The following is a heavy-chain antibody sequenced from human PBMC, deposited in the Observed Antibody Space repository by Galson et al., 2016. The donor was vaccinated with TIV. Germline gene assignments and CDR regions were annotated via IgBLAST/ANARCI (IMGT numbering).Heavy chain of an antibody. CDR2: IYYNGRT. Sequence: TLSLTCTVSGASISSGDHYWSWIRQPPGKGLEWIGYIYYNGRTYYNPSLKSRLIISVDTSKTQFSLNLSSVAAADTAVYYCARVHPPDYNSGWYSSAFDIWGQGTMITVSS. D-gene: IGHD6-19*01. V-gene: IGHV4-30-4*01. J-gene: IGHJ3*02. CDR3: ARVHPPDYNSGWYSSAFDI. CDR1: GASISSGDHY.